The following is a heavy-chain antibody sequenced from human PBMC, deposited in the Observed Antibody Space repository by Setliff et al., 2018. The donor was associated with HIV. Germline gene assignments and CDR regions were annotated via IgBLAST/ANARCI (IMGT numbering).Heavy chain of an antibody. J-gene: IGHJ4*02. CDR1: GDSISSSIYY. Sequence: PSEILSLTCTVSGDSISSSIYYWGWVRQPPGKGLEWIGSIYAGGSTYYQPSLKSRVTISVDTSKNQFSLKLNSVTAADTAVYYCARAKSLVRGVNYFDYWGQGTLVTVSS. V-gene: IGHV4-39*07. CDR2: IYAGGST. CDR3: ARAKSLVRGVNYFDY. D-gene: IGHD3-10*01.